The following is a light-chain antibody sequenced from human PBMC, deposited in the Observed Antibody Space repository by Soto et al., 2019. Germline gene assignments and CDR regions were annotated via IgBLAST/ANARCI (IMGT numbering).Light chain of an antibody. CDR3: AAWDDSLSGPV. CDR2: GNS. CDR1: SSNIGGGYD. J-gene: IGLJ7*01. V-gene: IGLV1-40*01. Sequence: QSVLTQPPSVSGAPGQRVTISCTGSSSNIGGGYDVHWYQQVPGTAPKLLIYGNSNRPSGVPDRFSGSKSGTSASLAITGLQPEDEADYYCAAWDDSLSGPVFGGGTQLTVL.